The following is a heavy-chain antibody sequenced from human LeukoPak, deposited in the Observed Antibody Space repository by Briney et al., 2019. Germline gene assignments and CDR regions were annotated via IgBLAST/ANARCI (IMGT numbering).Heavy chain of an antibody. Sequence: ASVKVSCKASGYTFTSYDINWVRQATGQGLEWMGWMNPNSGNTGYAQKFQGRVTIPRNTSISTAYMELSSLRSEDTAVYYCARGRINHRNWFDPWGQGTLVTVSS. J-gene: IGHJ5*02. D-gene: IGHD1-14*01. V-gene: IGHV1-8*03. CDR1: GYTFTSYD. CDR2: MNPNSGNT. CDR3: ARGRINHRNWFDP.